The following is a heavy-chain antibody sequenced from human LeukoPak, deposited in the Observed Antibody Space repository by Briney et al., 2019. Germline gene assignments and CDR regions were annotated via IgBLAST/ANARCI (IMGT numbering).Heavy chain of an antibody. J-gene: IGHJ5*02. CDR1: GFTFSAYN. CDR2: ISSSGSTI. V-gene: IGHV3-11*04. Sequence: SGGSLRLSCPAPGFTFSAYNISWIRQAPGKGLEWVSYISSSGSTIYYADSVKGRFTISRDNAKNSLYLQMNSLRAEDTAVYYCARVRDENWFDPWGQGTLVTVSS. CDR3: ARVRDENWFDP.